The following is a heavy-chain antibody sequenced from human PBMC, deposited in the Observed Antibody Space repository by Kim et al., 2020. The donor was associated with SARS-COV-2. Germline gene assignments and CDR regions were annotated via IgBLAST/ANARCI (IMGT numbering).Heavy chain of an antibody. Sequence: ANYAQEFQGRVTITADKSTSTAYMELSSLRSEDTAVYYCARGSSFYGDYAWGQGTLVTVSS. J-gene: IGHJ5*02. V-gene: IGHV1-69*04. D-gene: IGHD4-17*01. CDR2: A. CDR3: ARGSSFYGDYA.